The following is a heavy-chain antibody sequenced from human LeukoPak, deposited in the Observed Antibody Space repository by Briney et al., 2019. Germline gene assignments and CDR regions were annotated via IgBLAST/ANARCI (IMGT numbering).Heavy chain of an antibody. V-gene: IGHV3-7*01. Sequence: GGSLRLSCAASGFTFSSYWMSWVRQVPGRGLEWVANIKPDGSEKYCVGSVKGRFTIYRDNAKNSLYLQMNSLRAEDTALYYCARGDFDDYGDYVDAFEFWGQGTMVTVSA. CDR1: GFTFSSYW. J-gene: IGHJ3*01. D-gene: IGHD4-17*01. CDR2: IKPDGSEK. CDR3: ARGDFDDYGDYVDAFEF.